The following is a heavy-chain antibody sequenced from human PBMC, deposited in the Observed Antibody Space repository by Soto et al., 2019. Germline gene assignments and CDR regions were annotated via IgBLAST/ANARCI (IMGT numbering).Heavy chain of an antibody. CDR2: INSDGSST. V-gene: IGHV3-74*01. J-gene: IGHJ3*02. Sequence: EVQLVESGGGLVQPGGSLRLSCAASGFTFSSYWMHWVRQAPGKGLVWVSRINSDGSSTSYADSVKGRFTISRDNAKNPLCLQMNSLRAEDTAVYYCARVLVLWFGEWADAFDIWGQGTMVTVSS. CDR3: ARVLVLWFGEWADAFDI. CDR1: GFTFSSYW. D-gene: IGHD3-10*01.